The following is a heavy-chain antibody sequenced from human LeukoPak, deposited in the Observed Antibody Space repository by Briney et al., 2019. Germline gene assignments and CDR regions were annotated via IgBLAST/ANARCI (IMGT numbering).Heavy chain of an antibody. CDR3: ARVSREWELLVYFQH. J-gene: IGHJ1*01. Sequence: GGSLRLSCAASGFTFSSYAMHWVRQAPGKGLEWVAVISYDGSNKYYADSVKGRFTISRDNSKNTLHLQMNSLRAEDTAVYYCARVSREWELLVYFQHWGQGTLVTVSS. D-gene: IGHD1-26*01. CDR1: GFTFSSYA. CDR2: ISYDGSNK. V-gene: IGHV3-30-3*01.